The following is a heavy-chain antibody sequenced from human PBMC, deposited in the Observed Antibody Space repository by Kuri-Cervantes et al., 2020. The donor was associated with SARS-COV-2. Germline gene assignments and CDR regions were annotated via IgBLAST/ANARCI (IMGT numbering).Heavy chain of an antibody. CDR2: IYSGGST. Sequence: GESLKISCAASGFTVSSNYMSWVRQAPGKGLEWVSVIYSGGSTYYADSVKGRFTISRDNSKNTLYLQMNSLRAEDTAVYYCARXXAAKYVDWXXRDAFDIWGQGTMVTVSS. D-gene: IGHD5-12*01. CDR1: GFTVSSNY. CDR3: ARXXAAKYVDWXXRDAFDI. J-gene: IGHJ3*02. V-gene: IGHV3-53*01.